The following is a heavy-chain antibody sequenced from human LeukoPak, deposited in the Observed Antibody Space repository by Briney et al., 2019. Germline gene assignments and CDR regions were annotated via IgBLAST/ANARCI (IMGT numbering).Heavy chain of an antibody. CDR1: GFTFSSYA. J-gene: IGHJ4*02. V-gene: IGHV3-23*01. CDR2: ISGSGGST. CDR3: AKDYYYDSSGYSPFDY. D-gene: IGHD3-22*01. Sequence: LSGGSLRLSCAASGFTFSSYAMSWVRQAPGKGLEWVSAISGSGGSTYYADSVKGRFTISRDNSKNTLYLQMNSLRAEDTAVYYCAKDYYYDSSGYSPFDYWGQGTLVTVSS.